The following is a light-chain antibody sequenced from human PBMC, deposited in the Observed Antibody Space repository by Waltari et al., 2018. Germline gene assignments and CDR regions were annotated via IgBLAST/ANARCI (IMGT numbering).Light chain of an antibody. J-gene: IGLJ3*02. CDR3: CSYTDTYTLV. CDR1: SRDVGGYHY. V-gene: IGLV2-11*01. Sequence: QSALTQPRSVSGSPGQSVTLSCPGTSRDVGGYHYVSWHQQHPGKAPKLMIYDVSTRPSGVPDRFSGSKSGNTASLTISGLQPEDEANYYCCSYTDTYTLVFGGGTKLTVL. CDR2: DVS.